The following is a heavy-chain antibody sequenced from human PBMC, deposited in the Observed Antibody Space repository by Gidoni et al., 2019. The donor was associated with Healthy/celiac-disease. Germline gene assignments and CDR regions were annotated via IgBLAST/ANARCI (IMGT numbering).Heavy chain of an antibody. V-gene: IGHV3-30*04. CDR2: ISYDGRNK. D-gene: IGHD2-15*01. CDR3: ARDSGKEDIVVVDAPSDY. Sequence: QVQLVESGGGVVQPGRSLRLSCAASGFTFSSYAMHWVRQAPGKGLEWVAVISYDGRNKYYADSVKGRFTISRDNSKNTLYLQMNSLRAEDTAVYYCARDSGKEDIVVVDAPSDYWGQGTLVTVSS. CDR1: GFTFSSYA. J-gene: IGHJ4*02.